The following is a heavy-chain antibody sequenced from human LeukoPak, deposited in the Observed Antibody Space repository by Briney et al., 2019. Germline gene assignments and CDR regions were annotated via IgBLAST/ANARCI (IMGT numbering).Heavy chain of an antibody. CDR2: ISAYNGNT. D-gene: IGHD4-11*01. V-gene: IGHV1-18*01. CDR3: ARAQSTYYSNYGSY. J-gene: IGHJ4*02. Sequence: ASVKVSCKASGYTFTSYGISWVRQAPGQGLEWMGWISAYNGNTNYAQKLQGRVTMTTDTSTSTAYMELRSLRSDDTAVYYCARAQSTYYSNYGSYWGQGTLVTVSS. CDR1: GYTFTSYG.